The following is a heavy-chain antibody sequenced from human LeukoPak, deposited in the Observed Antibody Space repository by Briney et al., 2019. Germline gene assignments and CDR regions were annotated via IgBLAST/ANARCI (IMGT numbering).Heavy chain of an antibody. CDR3: ARGGYDSSGYVGY. V-gene: IGHV3-30*03. D-gene: IGHD3-22*01. J-gene: IGHJ4*02. CDR2: ISYDGSNK. CDR1: GFTFSSYG. Sequence: GGSLRLSCAASGFTFSSYGMHWVRQAPGKGLEWVAVISYDGSNKYYADSVKGRFTISRDNSKNTLYLQMNSLRAEDTAVYYCARGGYDSSGYVGYWGQGTLVTVSS.